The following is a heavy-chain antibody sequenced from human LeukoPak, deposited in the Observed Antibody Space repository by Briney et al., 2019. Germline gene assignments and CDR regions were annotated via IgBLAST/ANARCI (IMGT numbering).Heavy chain of an antibody. CDR3: APYADPPADFQY. CDR1: GFKFNNFA. V-gene: IGHV3-30*04. CDR2: ISYDGLNK. Sequence: GGSLRLSCAASGFKFNNFAMHWVRQAPGKGLEWVAMISYDGLNKYHADSVRGRFTISRDNFRKTLYLQMNSLRLDDTAVYYCAPYADPPADFQYWGQGTLVTVSS. J-gene: IGHJ1*01.